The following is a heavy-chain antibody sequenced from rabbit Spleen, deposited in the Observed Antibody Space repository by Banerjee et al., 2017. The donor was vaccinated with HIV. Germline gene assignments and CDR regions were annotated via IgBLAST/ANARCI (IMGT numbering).Heavy chain of an antibody. J-gene: IGHJ4*01. V-gene: IGHV1S45*01. D-gene: IGHD8-1*01. CDR2: ICNGI. CDR3: ARTYDNGNRYYAINL. Sequence: QEQLVESGGGLVQPEGSLTLTCTASGFSFSSSYCMCWVRQAPGKGLEWIACICNGIYYASWATGRVTISKTSSTTVTLQMTSLTAADTATYFCARTYDNGNRYYAINLWGPGTLVTVS. CDR1: GFSFSSSYC.